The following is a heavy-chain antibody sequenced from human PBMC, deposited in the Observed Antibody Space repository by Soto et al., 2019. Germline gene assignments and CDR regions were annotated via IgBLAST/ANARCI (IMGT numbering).Heavy chain of an antibody. CDR1: GFTFSSYA. D-gene: IGHD3-10*01. CDR2: ISGSGGST. V-gene: IGHV3-23*01. J-gene: IGHJ4*02. Sequence: HPGGSLRLSCAASGFTFSSYAMSWVRQAPGKGLEWVSAISGSGGSTYYADSVKGRFTISRDNSKNTLYLQMNSLRAEDTAVYYCAKDPWRYYGSGSYYPHWGQGTLVTVSS. CDR3: AKDPWRYYGSGSYYPH.